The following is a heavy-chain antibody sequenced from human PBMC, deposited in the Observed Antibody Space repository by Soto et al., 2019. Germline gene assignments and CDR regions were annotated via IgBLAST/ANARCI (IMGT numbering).Heavy chain of an antibody. Sequence: SETLSLTCAVSGGSFTSNSWWTWVRQPPGQGLEWIGEIYRTGSTNYNPSLKSRVTISLDKSENQFSLKVTSLTAADTAVYYCASRDPGTSVDYWGQGTLVTVS. CDR1: GGSFTSNSW. CDR3: ASRDPGTSVDY. CDR2: IYRTGST. D-gene: IGHD1-7*01. V-gene: IGHV4-4*02. J-gene: IGHJ4*02.